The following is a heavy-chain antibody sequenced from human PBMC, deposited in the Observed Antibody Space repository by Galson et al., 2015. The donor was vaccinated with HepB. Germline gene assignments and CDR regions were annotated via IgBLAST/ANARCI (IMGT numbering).Heavy chain of an antibody. J-gene: IGHJ6*02. CDR3: ARDYNLDSSGYSEWGYYYYGMDV. Sequence: SLRLSCAASGFTFGSYAMHWVRQAPGKGLEWVAVISYDGRNEYYADSVEGRFTISRDNSKNTLYLQMNSLRVEDTAVYYCARDYNLDSSGYSEWGYYYYGMDVWGQGTAVTVSS. V-gene: IGHV3-30*04. CDR1: GFTFGSYA. D-gene: IGHD3-22*01. CDR2: ISYDGRNE.